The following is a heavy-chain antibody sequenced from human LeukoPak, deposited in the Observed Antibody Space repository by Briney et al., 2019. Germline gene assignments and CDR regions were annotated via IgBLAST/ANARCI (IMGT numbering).Heavy chain of an antibody. J-gene: IGHJ5*02. CDR1: GYTFTSYD. D-gene: IGHD2-8*01. V-gene: IGHV1-8*03. CDR3: ARFDGDIVLTGFDP. CDR2: MNPNSGHT. Sequence: ASVKVSCKAPGYTFTSYDINWVRQATGQGLEWMGWMNPNSGHTDYAQKFQGRVTITRNTSISTAYMELSRLRSDDTAVYYCARFDGDIVLTGFDPWGQGTLVTVSS.